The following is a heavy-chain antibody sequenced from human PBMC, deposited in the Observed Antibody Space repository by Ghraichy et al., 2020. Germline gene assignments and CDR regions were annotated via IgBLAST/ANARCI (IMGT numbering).Heavy chain of an antibody. V-gene: IGHV3-53*01. J-gene: IGHJ4*02. D-gene: IGHD1-26*01. Sequence: GGSLRLSCVASGFTVYNNYMSWVRQAPGKGLEWVSLIYSGGDTDYADSVRGRFTISRDRSKNTLYLQMKSLRVDDTAVYYCSTHYPRYWGQGTLVTVSS. CDR1: GFTVYNNY. CDR3: STHYPRY. CDR2: IYSGGDT.